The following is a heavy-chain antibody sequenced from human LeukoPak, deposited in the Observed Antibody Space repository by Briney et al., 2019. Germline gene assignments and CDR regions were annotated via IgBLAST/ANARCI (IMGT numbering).Heavy chain of an antibody. D-gene: IGHD3-22*01. V-gene: IGHV3-23*01. Sequence: PGGSLRLSCAASGFTFSRSAMTWVRQGPGAGLEFVASIIYSGGATYYADPVKGRFTISRDNSKNTLYLQMYSLRAEDTALYYCAKDGLYYDGSEHVYYFDSWGQGTLVTVSS. CDR2: IIYSGGAT. J-gene: IGHJ4*02. CDR1: GFTFSRSA. CDR3: AKDGLYYDGSEHVYYFDS.